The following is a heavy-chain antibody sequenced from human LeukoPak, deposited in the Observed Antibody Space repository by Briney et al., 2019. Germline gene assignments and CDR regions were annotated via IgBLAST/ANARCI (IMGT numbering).Heavy chain of an antibody. V-gene: IGHV6-1*01. D-gene: IGHD3-3*01. CDR1: GDSVSSNSAA. CDR3: ARGHPDYDFWSGYFYAFDI. J-gene: IGHJ3*02. CDR2: TYYRSKWYN. Sequence: SQTLSLTCAISGDSVSSNSAAWNWIRQSPSRGLEWLGRTYYRSKWYNDYAVSVKSRITINPDTSKNQFSLQLNSVTPEDTAVYYCARGHPDYDFWSGYFYAFDIWGQGTMVTVSS.